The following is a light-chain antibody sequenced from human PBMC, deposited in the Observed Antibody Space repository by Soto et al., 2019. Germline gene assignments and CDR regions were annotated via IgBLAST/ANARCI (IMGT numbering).Light chain of an antibody. J-gene: IGKJ1*01. Sequence: DIQMTQSPSSLSASVGDRVTITFRASQGIRNDLGWYQQKPGKAPKLLIYKASTLKSGVPSRFSGSGSGTEFTLTISSLQPDDFATYYCQHYNSYSEEFGQGTKVDIK. CDR1: QGIRND. V-gene: IGKV1-5*03. CDR2: KAS. CDR3: QHYNSYSEE.